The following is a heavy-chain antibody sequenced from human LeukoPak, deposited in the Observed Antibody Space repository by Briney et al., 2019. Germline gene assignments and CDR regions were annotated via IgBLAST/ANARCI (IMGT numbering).Heavy chain of an antibody. CDR3: ARGAIVVVPAAKWSFNWFDP. CDR1: GFTFSSYA. V-gene: IGHV3-30*04. D-gene: IGHD2-2*01. J-gene: IGHJ5*02. Sequence: GGSLRLSCAASGFTFSSYAMHWVRQAPGKGLEWVAVISYDGSNKYYADSVKGRFTISRDNSKNTLYLQMNSQRAEDTAVYYCARGAIVVVPAAKWSFNWFDPWGQGTLVTVSS. CDR2: ISYDGSNK.